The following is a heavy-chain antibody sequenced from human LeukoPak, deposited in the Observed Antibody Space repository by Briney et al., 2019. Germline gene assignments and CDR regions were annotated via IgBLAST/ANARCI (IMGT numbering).Heavy chain of an antibody. CDR3: ARQGVSSGSYFEHYYYYYGMDV. CDR1: GGSVSSYY. J-gene: IGHJ6*02. CDR2: IYYSGST. Sequence: SETLSLTCTVSGGSVSSYYWSWIRQPPGKGLEWIGYIYYSGSTYYNPSLKSRVTISVDTSKNQFSLKLSSLTAADTAVYYCARQGVSSGSYFEHYYYYYGMDVWGQGTTVTVSS. V-gene: IGHV4-59*04. D-gene: IGHD3-10*01.